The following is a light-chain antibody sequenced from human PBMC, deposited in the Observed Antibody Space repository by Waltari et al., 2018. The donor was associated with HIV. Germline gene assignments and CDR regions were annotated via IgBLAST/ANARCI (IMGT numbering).Light chain of an antibody. J-gene: IGLJ1*01. V-gene: IGLV2-14*01. CDR1: ISDVGDYDS. CDR2: RVS. CDR3: SSYINSSTLV. Sequence: QSALTQPASVSGSPGQSVPISCTGTISDVGDYDSASWYQHHPGKAPKLMLYRVSNRSSGVSNRFSGSKSGNTASLTISGLQAEDEADYYCSSYINSSTLVFGTGTKVTVL.